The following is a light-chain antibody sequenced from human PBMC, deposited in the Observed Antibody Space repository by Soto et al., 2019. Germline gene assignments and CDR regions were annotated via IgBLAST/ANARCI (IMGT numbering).Light chain of an antibody. CDR2: DVS. CDR3: SSYTSSSTRV. Sequence: QSALTQPASVSGSPGQSITISCTGTSSDVGGYNYVAWYQQHPGKAPKLMLYDVSNRPSGVSNRFSGSKSGNTASLTISGLQAEDEADYCCSSYTSSSTRVFGGGTKLTVL. CDR1: SSDVGGYNY. J-gene: IGLJ2*01. V-gene: IGLV2-14*01.